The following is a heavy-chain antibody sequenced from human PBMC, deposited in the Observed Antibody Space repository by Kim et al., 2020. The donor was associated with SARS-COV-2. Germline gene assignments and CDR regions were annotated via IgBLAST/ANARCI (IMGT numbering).Heavy chain of an antibody. CDR3: ARKTTVIYFDY. CDR1: GGSISSSSYY. CDR2: IYYSGST. Sequence: SETLSLICTVSGGSISSSSYYWGWIRQPPGKGLEWIGSIYYSGSTYYNPSLKSRVTISVDTSKNQFSLKLSSVTAADTAVYYCARKTTVIYFDYWGQGTLVTVSS. D-gene: IGHD4-17*01. V-gene: IGHV4-39*01. J-gene: IGHJ4*02.